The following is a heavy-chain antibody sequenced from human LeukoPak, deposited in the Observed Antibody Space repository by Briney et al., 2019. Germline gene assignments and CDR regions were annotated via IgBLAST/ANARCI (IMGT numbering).Heavy chain of an antibody. CDR1: GFTFSSYG. CDR3: AKANWFDP. CDR2: ISYDGSNK. Sequence: GGSLRLSCAASGFTFSSYGMHWDRQAPGKGLEWVAVISYDGSNKYYADSVKGRFTISRDNSKNTLYLQMNSLRAEGTAVYYCAKANWFDPWGQGTLVTVSS. J-gene: IGHJ5*02. V-gene: IGHV3-30*18.